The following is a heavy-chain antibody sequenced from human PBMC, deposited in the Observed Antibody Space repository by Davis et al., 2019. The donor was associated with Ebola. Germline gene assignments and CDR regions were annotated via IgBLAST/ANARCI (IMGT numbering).Heavy chain of an antibody. CDR2: IIPIFGTT. V-gene: IGHV1-69*13. CDR1: GGTFSSYA. Sequence: SVKVSCKASGGTFSSYAISWVRQAPGQGLEWMGGIIPIFGTTNYAQKFQGRVTITANESTNTAYMELGSLRSEDTALYYGARDVYGSGNYWFDPWGQGTLVSVSS. J-gene: IGHJ5*02. D-gene: IGHD3-10*01. CDR3: ARDVYGSGNYWFDP.